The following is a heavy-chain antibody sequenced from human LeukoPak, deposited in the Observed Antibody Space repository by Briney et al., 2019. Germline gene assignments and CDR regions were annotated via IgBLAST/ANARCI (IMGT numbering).Heavy chain of an antibody. J-gene: IGHJ4*02. CDR3: AKDRMGASWIQLWSDY. CDR1: GFTFSSYA. CDR2: ISGRGGST. V-gene: IGHV3-23*01. Sequence: PGGSLRLSCAASGFTFSSYAMSWVRQAPGKGLEWVSAISGRGGSTYYADSVNGRFTISSDSSENKMYLQMNILRVEDTAVYYCAKDRMGASWIQLWSDYWGQGTLVTVSS. D-gene: IGHD5-18*01.